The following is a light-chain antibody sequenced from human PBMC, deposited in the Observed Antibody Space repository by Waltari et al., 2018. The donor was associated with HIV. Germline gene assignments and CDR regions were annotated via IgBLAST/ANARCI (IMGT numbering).Light chain of an antibody. CDR2: EVS. CDR1: SSDVGNYNL. V-gene: IGLV2-23*02. CDR3: SSYAGTPTFVV. J-gene: IGLJ2*01. Sequence: QSALTQPASVSGSPGQSITLSCSGTSSDVGNYNLVSWYQQHPGKAPKVVIYEVSERPSGISHRFSGSKSGNTATLTISGLQAEDEAKYYCSSYAGTPTFVVFGGGTKLTVL.